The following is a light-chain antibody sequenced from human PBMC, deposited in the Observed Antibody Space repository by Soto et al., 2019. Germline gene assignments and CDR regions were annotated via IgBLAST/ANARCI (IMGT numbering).Light chain of an antibody. CDR2: GNT. CDR3: QSYDSSLSGSYV. V-gene: IGLV1-40*01. J-gene: IGLJ1*01. CDR1: SSNIGAGFD. Sequence: VLTQPPSVSGAPGQRVTISCTGSSSNIGAGFDVHWYQHLPGTAPKLLIYGNTNRPSGVPDRFSGSNSGTSASLAITGLQAEDEADYYCQSYDSSLSGSYVFGTGTKVTVL.